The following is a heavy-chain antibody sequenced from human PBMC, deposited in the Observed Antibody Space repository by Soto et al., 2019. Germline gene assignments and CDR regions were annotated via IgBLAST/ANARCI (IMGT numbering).Heavy chain of an antibody. J-gene: IGHJ4*02. D-gene: IGHD1-26*01. V-gene: IGHV4-61*01. Sequence: SETLSLTCTVSGGSVSSGSYYWSWIRQPPGKGLEWIGYIYYSGSTNYNPSLKSRVTISVDTSKNQFSLKLSSVTAADTAVYYCARFTGVGATTVDYWGQGTLVTVSS. CDR2: IYYSGST. CDR3: ARFTGVGATTVDY. CDR1: GGSVSSGSYY.